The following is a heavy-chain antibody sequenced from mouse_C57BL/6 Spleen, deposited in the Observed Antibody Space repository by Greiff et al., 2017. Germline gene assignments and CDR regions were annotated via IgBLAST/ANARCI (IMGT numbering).Heavy chain of an antibody. V-gene: IGHV1-42*01. D-gene: IGHD4-1*01. CDR3: ARYRTGLYAMDY. CDR2: INPSTGGT. J-gene: IGHJ4*01. CDR1: GYSFTGYY. Sequence: EVQLQQSGPELVKPGASVKISCKASGYSFTGYYMNWVKQSPEKSLEWIGEINPSTGGTTYNQKFKAKATLTVDKSSSTAYMQLKSLTSEDSAVYYCARYRTGLYAMDYWGQGTSVTVSS.